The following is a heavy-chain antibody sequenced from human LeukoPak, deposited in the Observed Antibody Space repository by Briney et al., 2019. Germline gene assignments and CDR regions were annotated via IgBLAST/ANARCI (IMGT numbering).Heavy chain of an antibody. V-gene: IGHV1-46*01. CDR3: ARDPISRWELPLHFDY. CDR1: GYTFTSYY. CDR2: INPSGGST. J-gene: IGHJ4*02. D-gene: IGHD1-26*01. Sequence: GASVKVSCKASGYTFTSYYMHWVRQAPGQGLEWMGIINPSGGSTSYAQKFQGRVTMTRDTSTSTVYMELSSLRSEDTAVYYCARDPISRWELPLHFDYWGQGTLVTVSS.